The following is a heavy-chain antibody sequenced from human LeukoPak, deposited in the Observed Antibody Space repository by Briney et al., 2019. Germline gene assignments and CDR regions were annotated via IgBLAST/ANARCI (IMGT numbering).Heavy chain of an antibody. V-gene: IGHV3-23*01. Sequence: GGSLRLSCAASGFTFSSYAMSWVRQAPWKGLEWVSAISGSGGSTYYADSVKGRFTISRDNSKNTLYLQMNSLRAEDTAVYYCAKATLSLERPDEYSSSWYAPGPLGFDYWGQGTLVTVSS. CDR3: AKATLSLERPDEYSSSWYAPGPLGFDY. CDR1: GFTFSSYA. J-gene: IGHJ4*02. D-gene: IGHD6-13*01. CDR2: ISGSGGST.